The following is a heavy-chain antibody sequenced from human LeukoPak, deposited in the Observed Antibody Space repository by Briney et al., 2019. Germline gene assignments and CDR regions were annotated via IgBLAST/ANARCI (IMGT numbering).Heavy chain of an antibody. V-gene: IGHV3-30*18. Sequence: GRSLRLSCAASGFTFSSYGMHWVRQAPGKGLEWVAVISYDGSNKYYADSVKGRFTISRDNSKNTLYLQMNGLRAEDTALYYCAKDGYYDSSGYVDGYFDLWGRGTLVTVSS. CDR3: AKDGYYDSSGYVDGYFDL. J-gene: IGHJ2*01. D-gene: IGHD3-22*01. CDR2: ISYDGSNK. CDR1: GFTFSSYG.